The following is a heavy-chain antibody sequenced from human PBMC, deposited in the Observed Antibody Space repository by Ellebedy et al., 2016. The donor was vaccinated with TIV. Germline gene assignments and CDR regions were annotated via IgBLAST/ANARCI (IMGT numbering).Heavy chain of an antibody. D-gene: IGHD4-17*01. J-gene: IGHJ5*02. Sequence: GESLKISCAASGFSFRSYWMSWVRQAPGKGLEWVANIYQDGSDKYYVESVKGRFTISRDNAKNSLFLQMNSLRVEDTAVYYCARRASYGDYAVQVNPWFDPWGQGTLVTVSS. CDR3: ARRASYGDYAVQVNPWFDP. CDR2: IYQDGSDK. CDR1: GFSFRSYW. V-gene: IGHV3-7*01.